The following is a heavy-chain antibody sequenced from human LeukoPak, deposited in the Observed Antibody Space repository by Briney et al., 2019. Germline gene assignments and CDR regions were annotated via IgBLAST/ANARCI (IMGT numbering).Heavy chain of an antibody. CDR3: ARDRTGTTDYFDH. CDR1: GFTFSSYA. D-gene: IGHD1-7*01. CDR2: ISYDGSNK. J-gene: IGHJ4*02. V-gene: IGHV3-30*01. Sequence: GGSLRLSCAASGFTFSSYAMHWVRQAPGKGLEWVAVISYDGSNKYYADSVKGRFTISRDNSKNTLYLQMNSLRAEDTAVYYCARDRTGTTDYFDHWGQGTLVTVPS.